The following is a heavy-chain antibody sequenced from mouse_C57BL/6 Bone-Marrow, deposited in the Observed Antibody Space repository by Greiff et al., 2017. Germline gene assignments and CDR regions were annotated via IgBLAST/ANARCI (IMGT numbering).Heavy chain of an antibody. J-gene: IGHJ1*03. CDR1: GYTFPGYW. CDR3: ARLEFDGSSGDWYFDV. D-gene: IGHD1-1*01. Sequence: VQLQESGAELMKPGASVKLSCKATGYTFPGYWIEWVKQRPGPGLEWIGELLPGSGSTNYNEKFKGKATLTVDTSSSTAYMELHSLTSEDSAVYFCARLEFDGSSGDWYFDVWGTGTTVTVSS. V-gene: IGHV1-9*01. CDR2: LLPGSGST.